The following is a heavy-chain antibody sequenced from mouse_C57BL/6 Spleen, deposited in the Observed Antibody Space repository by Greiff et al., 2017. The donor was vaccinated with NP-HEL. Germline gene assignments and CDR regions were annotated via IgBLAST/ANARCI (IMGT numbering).Heavy chain of an antibody. CDR1: GYTFTSYW. Sequence: VQLQQPGAELVRPGSSVKLSCKASGYTFTSYWMDWVKQRPGQGLEWIGNIYPSDSETHYNQKFKDKAKLTVDKSSSTAYMQLSSLTSEDSAVYYCAREGYYYGSSYDYWGQGTTLTVSS. CDR3: AREGYYYGSSYDY. V-gene: IGHV1-61*01. D-gene: IGHD1-1*01. CDR2: IYPSDSET. J-gene: IGHJ2*01.